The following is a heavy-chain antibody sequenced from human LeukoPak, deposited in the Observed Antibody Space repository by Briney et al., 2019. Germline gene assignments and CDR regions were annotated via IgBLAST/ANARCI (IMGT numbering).Heavy chain of an antibody. Sequence: PGGSLRLSCAASGFTFSSYGMHWVRQAPGKGLEWVAVISYDGSNKYYADSVKGRFTISRDNAKNTLYLQMNSLRAEDTAVYYCASGLIRTGGKDYWGQGTLVTVSS. J-gene: IGHJ4*02. V-gene: IGHV3-30*03. CDR1: GFTFSSYG. CDR2: ISYDGSNK. D-gene: IGHD7-27*01. CDR3: ASGLIRTGGKDY.